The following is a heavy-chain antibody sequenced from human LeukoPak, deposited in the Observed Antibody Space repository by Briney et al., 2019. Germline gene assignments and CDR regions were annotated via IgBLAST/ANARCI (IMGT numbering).Heavy chain of an antibody. CDR2: INPNGGGT. Sequence: ASVKVSCKASGYTFTGYYMHWVRQAPGQGLEWTGRINPNGGGTNYAQKFQGRVTMTRDTSISTAYMELSRLRSDDTAVYYCASDVTYYYDSSGYGRGYWGQGTLVTVSS. D-gene: IGHD3-22*01. J-gene: IGHJ4*02. V-gene: IGHV1-2*06. CDR1: GYTFTGYY. CDR3: ASDVTYYYDSSGYGRGY.